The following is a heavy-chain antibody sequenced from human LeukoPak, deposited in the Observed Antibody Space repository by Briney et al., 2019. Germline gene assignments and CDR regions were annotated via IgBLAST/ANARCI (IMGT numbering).Heavy chain of an antibody. V-gene: IGHV4-30-4*01. J-gene: IGHJ4*02. Sequence: SQTLSLTCTVSGGSISRGDYYWSWIRQPPGKGLEWIGYIYYSGSTYYNPSLKSRITISVDASKNHFSLKLSSVTVADTAVYYCASDPYYYGSGKDYWGQGIMVTVSS. D-gene: IGHD3-10*01. CDR2: IYYSGST. CDR1: GGSISRGDYY. CDR3: ASDPYYYGSGKDY.